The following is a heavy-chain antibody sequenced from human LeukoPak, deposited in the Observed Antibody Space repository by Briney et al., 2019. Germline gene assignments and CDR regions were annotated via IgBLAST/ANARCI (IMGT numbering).Heavy chain of an antibody. Sequence: TASETLSLTCTVSGGSISSSNYYWGWIRQTPGKGLEWIGGIYYSGSTYYNPSLKSRVTISVDTSKNQFSLKLSSVTAADTAVYYCARHPRNGSYPFYYYGMDVWGQGTTVTVSS. CDR3: ARHPRNGSYPFYYYGMDV. CDR2: IYYSGST. V-gene: IGHV4-39*01. J-gene: IGHJ6*02. CDR1: GGSISSSNYY. D-gene: IGHD1-26*01.